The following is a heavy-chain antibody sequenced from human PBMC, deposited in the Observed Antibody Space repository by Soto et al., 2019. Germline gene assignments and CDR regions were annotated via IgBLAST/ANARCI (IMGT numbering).Heavy chain of an antibody. CDR2: IYYSGST. D-gene: IGHD5-18*01. J-gene: IGHJ4*02. CDR1: GGSISSSSYY. Sequence: SETLSLTCTVSGGSISSSSYYWGWIRQPPGKGLDWIGSIYYSGSTYYNPSLKSRVMIPVDTSKNQFSLKLSAVTAADTAVYYCARGRRWIQLSLPTYYFDYWGQGALVTVSS. CDR3: ARGRRWIQLSLPTYYFDY. V-gene: IGHV4-39*01.